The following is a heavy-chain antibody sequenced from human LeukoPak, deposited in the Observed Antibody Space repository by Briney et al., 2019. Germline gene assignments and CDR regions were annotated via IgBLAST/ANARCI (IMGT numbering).Heavy chain of an antibody. V-gene: IGHV4-30-2*01. J-gene: IGHJ3*02. CDR1: RGSISSGGYY. D-gene: IGHD3-22*01. CDR3: ARNSYYDNSGEGAFDI. CDR2: IYHSGST. Sequence: SQTLSLTCTVSRGSISSGGYYWSWIRQPPGKGLEWIGYIYHSGSTYYNPSLKSRVTISVDRSKNQFSLNLNSVTAADTAVYYCARNSYYDNSGEGAFDIWGQGTMVTVSS.